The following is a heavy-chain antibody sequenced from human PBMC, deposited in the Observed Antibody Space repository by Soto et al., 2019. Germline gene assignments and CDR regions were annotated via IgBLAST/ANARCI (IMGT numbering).Heavy chain of an antibody. V-gene: IGHV1-69*13. CDR2: IIPIFGTT. J-gene: IGHJ4*02. CDR1: GGTFSSFA. Sequence: SVKVSCKASGGTFSSFAISWVRQAPGQGLEWMGGIIPIFGTTNYAQRFQGRVTITADESTSTAYMEVTTLRSEDTAVYYCARDRDHTYDYWGQGTLVTVSS. CDR3: ARDRDHTYDY.